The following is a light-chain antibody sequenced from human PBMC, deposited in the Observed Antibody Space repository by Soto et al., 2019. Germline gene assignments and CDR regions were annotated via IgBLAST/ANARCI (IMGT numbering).Light chain of an antibody. CDR2: AAS. Sequence: DIQMTQSPSSLSASVGDRVTITCRASQSISSYLNWYQQKPGKAPKLLIYAASSLRSGVPSRFSGSGSGTDFTLTISSLQPEDFATYYWQQSYSAPMYTFGQGTKLEIK. CDR1: QSISSY. V-gene: IGKV1-39*01. CDR3: QQSYSAPMYT. J-gene: IGKJ2*01.